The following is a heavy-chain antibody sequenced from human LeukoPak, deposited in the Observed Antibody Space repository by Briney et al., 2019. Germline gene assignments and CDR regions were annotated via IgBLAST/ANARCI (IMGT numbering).Heavy chain of an antibody. V-gene: IGHV3-53*01. CDR1: GFTVSINY. CDR3: ASLYCSSTSCYNRGAFDI. D-gene: IGHD2-2*02. CDR2: IYSGGST. Sequence: QPGGSLRLSCAASGFTVSINYMSWVRQAPGKGLEWVSVIYSGGSTYYADSVKGRFTISRDNSKNTLYLQMNSLRAEDTAVYYCASLYCSSTSCYNRGAFDIWGQGTMVTVSS. J-gene: IGHJ3*02.